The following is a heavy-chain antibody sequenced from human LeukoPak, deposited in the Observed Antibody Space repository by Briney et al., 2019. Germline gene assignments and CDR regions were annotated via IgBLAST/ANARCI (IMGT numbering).Heavy chain of an antibody. V-gene: IGHV3-23*01. Sequence: GGSLRLSCAASGFTFSTFAMSWVRQAPGKGLEWVSAISGSGGSTYYADSVKGRFTISRDNSKNTLYLQMNSLRAEDTAVYYCAKSYSGYERIDYWGQGTLVTVSS. CDR1: GFTFSTFA. D-gene: IGHD5-12*01. CDR2: ISGSGGST. J-gene: IGHJ4*02. CDR3: AKSYSGYERIDY.